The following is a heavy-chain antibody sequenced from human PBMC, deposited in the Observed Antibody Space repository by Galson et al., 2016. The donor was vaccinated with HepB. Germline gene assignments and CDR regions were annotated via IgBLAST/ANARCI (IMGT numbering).Heavy chain of an antibody. D-gene: IGHD2-21*01. J-gene: IGHJ4*02. Sequence: SLRLSCAASGFTFSSDWMSWVRQAPGKGLEWVAVISYDGSTKYYADSVKGRFTISRDNSKNTLSVQMNSLRAEDTAVYYCAVAYSNYWPLGYWGQGTLVTVSS. CDR1: GFTFSSDW. CDR2: ISYDGSTK. CDR3: AVAYSNYWPLGY. V-gene: IGHV3-30-3*01.